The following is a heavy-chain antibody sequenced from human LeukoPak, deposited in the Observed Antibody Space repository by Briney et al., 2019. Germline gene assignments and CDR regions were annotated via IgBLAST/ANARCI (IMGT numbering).Heavy chain of an antibody. CDR1: GYTFTGYY. J-gene: IGHJ5*02. CDR3: ARAQYYDILTGYYKGGAPYNWFDP. D-gene: IGHD3-9*01. CDR2: IIPILGIA. V-gene: IGHV1-69*04. Sequence: ASVKVSCTASGYTFTGYYMHWVRQAPGQGLEWMGRIIPILGIANYAQKFQGRVTITADKSTSTAYMELSSLRSEDTAVYYCARAQYYDILTGYYKGGAPYNWFDPWGQGTLVTVSS.